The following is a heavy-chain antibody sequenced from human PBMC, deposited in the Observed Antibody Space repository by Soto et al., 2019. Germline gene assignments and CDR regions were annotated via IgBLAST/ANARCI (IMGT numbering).Heavy chain of an antibody. D-gene: IGHD4-17*01. J-gene: IGHJ4*02. Sequence: GGSLRLSCAASGFAFISYNINWCGQAPGKGLEWVSYISSGGSTIYYADSVKGRFTISRDNAKNSLFLQMNSLRDEDTAVYYCPRRYGDYEGDDYLGQGTLVTVSS. CDR1: GFAFISYN. CDR2: ISSGGSTI. V-gene: IGHV3-48*02. CDR3: PRRYGDYEGDDY.